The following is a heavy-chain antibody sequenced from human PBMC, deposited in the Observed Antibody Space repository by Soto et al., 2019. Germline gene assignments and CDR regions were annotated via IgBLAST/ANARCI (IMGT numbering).Heavy chain of an antibody. CDR2: ISYDGSNT. J-gene: IGHJ4*02. CDR1: GFTFSSYG. Sequence: GGSLRLSCVASGFTFSSYGMHWVRQAPGKGLEWVAIISYDGSNTYYADSVKGRFTTSRDNSKNTLYLQMNSLRAEDTSVYYCAKEGGLSGSYYISSSYYFDYWGQGTLVTVSS. CDR3: AKEGGLSGSYYISSSYYFDY. D-gene: IGHD1-26*01. V-gene: IGHV3-30*18.